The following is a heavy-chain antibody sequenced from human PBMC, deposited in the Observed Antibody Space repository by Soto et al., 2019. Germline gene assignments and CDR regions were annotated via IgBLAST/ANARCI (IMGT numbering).Heavy chain of an antibody. D-gene: IGHD3-3*01. CDR1: GGSFSGYY. CDR2: INHSGST. CDR3: AVFWSGYFDYYMDV. J-gene: IGHJ6*03. Sequence: QVQLQQWGAGLLKPSETLSLTCAVYGGSFSGYYWSWIRQPPGKGLEWIGEINHSGSTNYNPSLKSRVTISVDTSKNQFSLKLSSVTAADTAVYYCAVFWSGYFDYYMDVWGKGTTVTVSS. V-gene: IGHV4-34*01.